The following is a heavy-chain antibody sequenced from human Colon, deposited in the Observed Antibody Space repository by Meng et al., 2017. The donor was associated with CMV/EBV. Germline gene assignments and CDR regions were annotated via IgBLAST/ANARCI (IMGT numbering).Heavy chain of an antibody. J-gene: IGHJ6*02. CDR1: GYTFSHYG. CDR2: IITYNGNT. CDR3: ARVYNYNNLFFYAMDV. D-gene: IGHD1-20*01. Sequence: ASVKVSCKTSGYTFSHYGIAWVRQAPGQGLEWVGWIITYNGNTNYEQKFQGRVTMTTDTSTSTVYMELRNLRSDDSAVYYCARVYNYNNLFFYAMDVWDQGTTVTVSS. V-gene: IGHV1-18*01.